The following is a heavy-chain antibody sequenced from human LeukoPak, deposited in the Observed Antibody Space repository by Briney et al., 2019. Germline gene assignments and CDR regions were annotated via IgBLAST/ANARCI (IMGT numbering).Heavy chain of an antibody. Sequence: PSETLSLTCAVYGGSFSGYYWSWIRQPPGKGLEWTGEINHSGSTNYNPSLKSRVTISVDTSKNQFSLKLSSVTAADTAVYYCAREGGLSYNWFDPWGQGTLVTVSS. J-gene: IGHJ5*02. CDR1: GGSFSGYY. CDR3: AREGGLSYNWFDP. V-gene: IGHV4-34*01. D-gene: IGHD3-16*01. CDR2: INHSGST.